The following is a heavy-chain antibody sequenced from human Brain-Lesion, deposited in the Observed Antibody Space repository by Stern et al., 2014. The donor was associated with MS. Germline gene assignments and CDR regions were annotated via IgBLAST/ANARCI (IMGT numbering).Heavy chain of an antibody. V-gene: IGHV3-30*18. J-gene: IGHJ5*02. CDR3: AKDRQYLTYFFDH. CDR1: GFTFGSCA. CDR2: VSYDGSNK. D-gene: IGHD2/OR15-2a*01. Sequence: VQLLESGGGVVQPGRPLRLSCVASGFTFGSCAMHWVRQAPGKGLEWGPGVSYDGSNKYYADSVKGRFTISRDNSQNTLYMQMSSLRPEDTAVYYCAKDRQYLTYFFDHWGQGSLVTVSS.